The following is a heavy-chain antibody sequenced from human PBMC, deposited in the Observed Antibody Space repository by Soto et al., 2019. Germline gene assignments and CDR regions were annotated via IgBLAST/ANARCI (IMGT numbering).Heavy chain of an antibody. V-gene: IGHV3-30*18. CDR3: AKGGRQWLVTSDFNY. Sequence: VQLVESGGGVVQPGRSLRLSCAAAGFTFSDYAMHWVRQAPGKGREWVAVVSHDGRNTHYADSVKGRLTISRDSSKNIVSLEMTSLRAEDTAVYYCAKGGRQWLVTSDFNYWGQGALVTVSA. J-gene: IGHJ4*02. D-gene: IGHD6-19*01. CDR2: VSHDGRNT. CDR1: GFTFSDYA.